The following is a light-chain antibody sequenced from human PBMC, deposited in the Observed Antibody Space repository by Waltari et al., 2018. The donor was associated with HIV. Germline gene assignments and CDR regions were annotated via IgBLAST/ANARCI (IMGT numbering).Light chain of an antibody. Sequence: EFVLTQSPGTLSLSPGERATLSCRASQSVSSSYLAWYQQNPGQAPRLLIYGASSRATGIPDRFSGSGSGTDFTLTISRLEPEDFAVYYCQQYGSSPPYTFGQGTKLEIK. CDR2: GAS. V-gene: IGKV3-20*01. CDR1: QSVSSSY. J-gene: IGKJ2*01. CDR3: QQYGSSPPYT.